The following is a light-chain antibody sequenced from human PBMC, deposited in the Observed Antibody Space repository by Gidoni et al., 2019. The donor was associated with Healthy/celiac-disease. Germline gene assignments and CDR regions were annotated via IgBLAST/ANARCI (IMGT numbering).Light chain of an antibody. V-gene: IGKV3-15*01. CDR3: QQYNNWPPPIT. J-gene: IGKJ5*01. CDR2: CAS. CDR1: QSVSSN. Sequence: IVMTQSPATLSVSPGERATLSCRASQSVSSNLAWYQQKPGQAPRLLIYCASTRATGIPARFSGSGSGTEFTLTISSLQSEDFAVYYCQQYNNWPPPITFGQGTRLEIK.